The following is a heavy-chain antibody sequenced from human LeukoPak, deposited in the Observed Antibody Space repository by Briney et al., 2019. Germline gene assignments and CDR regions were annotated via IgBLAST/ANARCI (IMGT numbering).Heavy chain of an antibody. Sequence: ASMKVSCKASGYTFTSYYMHWVRQAPGQGLEWMGIINPSGGSTSYAQKFQGRVTMTRDTSTSTVYMELSSLRSEDTAVYYCARESLRYFDWLPHYFDYWGQGTLVTVSS. CDR2: INPSGGST. V-gene: IGHV1-46*01. CDR3: ARESLRYFDWLPHYFDY. J-gene: IGHJ4*02. D-gene: IGHD3-9*01. CDR1: GYTFTSYY.